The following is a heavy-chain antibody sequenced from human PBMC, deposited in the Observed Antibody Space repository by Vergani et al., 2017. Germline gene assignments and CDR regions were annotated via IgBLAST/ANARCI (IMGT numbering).Heavy chain of an antibody. J-gene: IGHJ4*02. V-gene: IGHV3-74*01. CDR2: INSDGSST. D-gene: IGHD6-19*01. CDR1: GFTFSSYW. CDR3: ASEAVSGWKGLDY. Sequence: EVQLVESGGGLVQPGGSLRLSCAASGFTFSSYWMHWVRQAPGKGLVWVSRINSDGSSTSYADSVKGRFTISRDNAKNTLYLQMNSLRAEDTAVYYCASEAVSGWKGLDYWGQGTLVTVSS.